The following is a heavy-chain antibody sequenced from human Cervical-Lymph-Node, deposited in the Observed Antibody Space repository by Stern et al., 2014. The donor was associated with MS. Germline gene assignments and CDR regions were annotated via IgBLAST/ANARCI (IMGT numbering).Heavy chain of an antibody. CDR2: FYTSGTT. Sequence: QVQLQESGPGVVRPSETLSLTCTVSGGSVSGSYWSWVRQSADKTLEFIGRFYTSGTTNYTPSRMSRVSMSLATSKNLLSLRVRSVTATDTAVYFCAANIACRSGWCLDHWGQGALVTVSS. D-gene: IGHD6-19*01. V-gene: IGHV4-4*07. CDR1: GGSVSGSY. CDR3: AANIACRSGWCLDH. J-gene: IGHJ5*02.